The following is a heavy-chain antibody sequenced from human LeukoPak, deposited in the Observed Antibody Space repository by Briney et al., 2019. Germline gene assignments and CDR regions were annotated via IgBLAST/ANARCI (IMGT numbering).Heavy chain of an antibody. CDR3: AKASGYDSSGYYYYFDY. J-gene: IGHJ4*02. D-gene: IGHD3-22*01. Sequence: GGSLRLSCVASGFXFSNYGMHWVRQTPGKGLEWVASVSYDGSDKNYVDSVRGRFTISRDNSGNTLYLQMNSLGAEDTAVYYCAKASGYDSSGYYYYFDYWGQGTLVIVSS. CDR1: GFXFSNYG. V-gene: IGHV3-30*18. CDR2: VSYDGSDK.